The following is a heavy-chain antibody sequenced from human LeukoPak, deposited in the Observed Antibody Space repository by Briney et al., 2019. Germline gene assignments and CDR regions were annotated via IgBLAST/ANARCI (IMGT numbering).Heavy chain of an antibody. Sequence: SETLSLTCTVSGGSISSYYWSWIRQPPGKGLEWIGYIYYSGSTNYNPSLKSRVTISVDTSKNQFSLKLSSVTAADTAVYYCARAVVVVAATHRAFDIWGQGTMVTVSS. J-gene: IGHJ3*02. D-gene: IGHD2-15*01. CDR1: GGSISSYY. V-gene: IGHV4-59*01. CDR3: ARAVVVVAATHRAFDI. CDR2: IYYSGST.